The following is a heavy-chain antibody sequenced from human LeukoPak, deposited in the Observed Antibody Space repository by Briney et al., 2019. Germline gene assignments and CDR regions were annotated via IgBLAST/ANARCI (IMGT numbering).Heavy chain of an antibody. CDR1: GFTFSSYA. Sequence: SGGSLRLSCAASGFTFSSYAMSWLRQAPGKGLVWVSAISDSGGSTYYADSVKGRFTISRDNSKNTLYLQMNSLRAEDTAVYYCAKMITFGGVITKRYYFDYWGQGTLVTVSS. J-gene: IGHJ4*02. V-gene: IGHV3-23*01. CDR2: ISDSGGST. D-gene: IGHD3-16*02. CDR3: AKMITFGGVITKRYYFDY.